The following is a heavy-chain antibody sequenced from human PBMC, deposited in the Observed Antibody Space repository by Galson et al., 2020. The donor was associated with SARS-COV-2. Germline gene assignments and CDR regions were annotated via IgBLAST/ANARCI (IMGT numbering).Heavy chain of an antibody. CDR3: ARVPSLGYCSGGSCYRGDY. D-gene: IGHD2-15*01. CDR2: MNPKSGNT. CDR1: GYTFTSYD. Sequence: ASVKVSCKASGYTFTSYDINWVRQATGQGLEWMGWMNPKSGNTGYALKFQGIVTMTRDTSISKAYMELSSLRSEDAAVYYCARVPSLGYCSGGSCYRGDYWGQGTLVTVSA. V-gene: IGHV1-8*01. J-gene: IGHJ4*02.